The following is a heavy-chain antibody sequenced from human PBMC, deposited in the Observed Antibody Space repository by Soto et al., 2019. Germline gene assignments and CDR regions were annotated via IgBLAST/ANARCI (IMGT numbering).Heavy chain of an antibody. V-gene: IGHV1-18*04. J-gene: IGHJ4*02. CDR3: ARASSIVGATHSGDY. D-gene: IGHD1-26*01. Sequence: QVPLVQSGAEVKKPGASVKVSCKASGYTFTSYGISWVRQAPGQGLEWMGWISAYNGNTNYAQKLQGRVTMTTDTSTSTAYMELRSLRSDDTAVYYCARASSIVGATHSGDYWGQGTLVTVSS. CDR1: GYTFTSYG. CDR2: ISAYNGNT.